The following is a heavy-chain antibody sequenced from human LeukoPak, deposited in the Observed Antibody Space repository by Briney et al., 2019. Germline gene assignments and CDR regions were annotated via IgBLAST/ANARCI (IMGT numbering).Heavy chain of an antibody. CDR2: ISAYNGNT. Sequence: ASVKVSCKASGYTFTSYGISWVRQAPGQGLEWMGWISAYNGNTNYAQKLQGRVTMTTDTSTSTAYMELRSLRSEDTAVYYCARDPAAAGTGWFDPWGQGTLVTVSS. D-gene: IGHD6-13*01. J-gene: IGHJ5*02. CDR3: ARDPAAAGTGWFDP. CDR1: GYTFTSYG. V-gene: IGHV1-18*01.